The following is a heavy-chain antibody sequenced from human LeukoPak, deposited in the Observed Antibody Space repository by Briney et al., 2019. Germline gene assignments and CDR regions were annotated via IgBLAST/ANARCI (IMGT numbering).Heavy chain of an antibody. CDR2: ISYDGSNK. CDR1: GFTFSSYA. V-gene: IGHV3-30-3*01. Sequence: GGSLRLSCAASGFTFSSYAMHWVRQAPGKGLEWVAVISYDGSNKYYADSVKGRFTISRDNSKNTLYLQMNSLRAEDTAVYYCARDRGDYWGQGTLVTVPS. CDR3: ARDRGDY. J-gene: IGHJ4*02.